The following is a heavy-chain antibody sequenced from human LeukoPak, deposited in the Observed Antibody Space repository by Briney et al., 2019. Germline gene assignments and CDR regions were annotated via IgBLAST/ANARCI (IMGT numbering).Heavy chain of an antibody. V-gene: IGHV4-59*01. Sequence: SETLSLTCTVSGGSISSYYWSWIRQPPGKGLEWIGYIYYSGSTNYNPSLKSRVTISVDTSKNQFSLKLSSVTAADTAVYYCARDLRERQVSRGIDYWGQGTLVTVSS. CDR3: ARDLRERQVSRGIDY. CDR2: IYYSGST. D-gene: IGHD1-1*01. J-gene: IGHJ4*02. CDR1: GGSISSYY.